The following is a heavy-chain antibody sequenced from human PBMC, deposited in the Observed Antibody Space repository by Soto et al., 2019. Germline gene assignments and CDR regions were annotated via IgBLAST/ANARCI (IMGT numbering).Heavy chain of an antibody. CDR1: GYSFTSYW. CDR3: ARPSITMVRGVKDYYYGTDV. D-gene: IGHD3-10*01. V-gene: IGHV5-10-1*01. Sequence: GESLKISCKGSGYSFTSYWISWVRQMPGKGLEWMGRIDPSDSYTNYSPSFQGHVTISADKSISTAYLQWSSLKASDTAMYYCARPSITMVRGVKDYYYGTDVWGQGTTVTVSS. J-gene: IGHJ6*02. CDR2: IDPSDSYT.